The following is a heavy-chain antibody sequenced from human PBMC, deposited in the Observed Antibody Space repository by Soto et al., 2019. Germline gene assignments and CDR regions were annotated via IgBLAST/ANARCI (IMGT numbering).Heavy chain of an antibody. Sequence: GASVKVSCKASGYTFTDYYVHWVRQAPGQGLEWMGWINPNTGVTGYAQNFQGRGTMTRDTSISTAYMDLSRLTSDDTAVYYCARNVYYFDYWGQGTLVTVSS. CDR1: GYTFTDYY. CDR3: ARNVYYFDY. J-gene: IGHJ4*02. CDR2: INPNTGVT. V-gene: IGHV1-2*02. D-gene: IGHD3-16*01.